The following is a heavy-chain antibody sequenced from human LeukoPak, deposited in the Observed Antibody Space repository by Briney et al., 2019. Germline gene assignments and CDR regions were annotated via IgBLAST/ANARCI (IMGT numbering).Heavy chain of an antibody. Sequence: GGTLTLTCAGCRFTISSYGREWQRQAQGKGVEGVVIITYGRRNKYYADSVKGRFSISRDNSKPTLYLQMNSLRAEDTAVYYCARDLQDIVVVPAAPYFYYGMHVWGQGTTVTVSS. V-gene: IGHV3-30*03. CDR3: ARDLQDIVVVPAAPYFYYGMHV. CDR2: ITYGRRNK. CDR1: RFTISSYG. D-gene: IGHD2-2*01. J-gene: IGHJ6*02.